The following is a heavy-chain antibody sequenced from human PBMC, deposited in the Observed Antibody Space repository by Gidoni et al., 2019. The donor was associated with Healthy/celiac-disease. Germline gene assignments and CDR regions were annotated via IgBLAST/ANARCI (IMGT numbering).Heavy chain of an antibody. CDR1: GFNFSSYG. D-gene: IGHD4-17*01. J-gene: IGHJ4*02. CDR3: AREDMTTVTTLDY. Sequence: QVQLVESGGGVVQPGRSLRLSCAASGFNFSSYGMPWVRQAPGKGLEWVAVIWYDGSNKYYADSVKGRFTISRDNSKNTLYLQMNSLRAEDTAVYYCAREDMTTVTTLDYWGQGTLVTVSS. V-gene: IGHV3-33*01. CDR2: IWYDGSNK.